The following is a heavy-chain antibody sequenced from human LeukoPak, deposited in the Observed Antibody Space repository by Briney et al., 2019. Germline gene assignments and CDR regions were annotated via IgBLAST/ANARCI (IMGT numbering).Heavy chain of an antibody. CDR1: GGSISSGDKY. Sequence: PSETLSLTCSVSGGSISSGDKYWSWIRQPPGKGLEWIGYIYYSGSTYYNPSLKSRLTISVDTSENQFSLHLTSVTAADTAVYFCARVTRWAGLDFWGQGTLVTVSS. CDR3: ARVTRWAGLDF. J-gene: IGHJ4*02. CDR2: IYYSGST. V-gene: IGHV4-30-4*01. D-gene: IGHD2-21*02.